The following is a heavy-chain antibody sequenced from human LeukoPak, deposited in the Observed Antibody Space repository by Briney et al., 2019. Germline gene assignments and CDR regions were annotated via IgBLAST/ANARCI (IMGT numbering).Heavy chain of an antibody. V-gene: IGHV3-74*01. CDR1: GFTFSSYW. CDR2: INSDGSST. D-gene: IGHD4-11*01. J-gene: IGHJ4*02. CDR3: AQMYSSYHFDY. Sequence: GGSLRLSCAASGFTFSSYWMHWVRQAPGKGLVWVSRINSDGSSTSYADSVKGRFTISRDNAKNTLYLQMNSLRAEDTAVYYCAQMYSSYHFDYWGQGTLVTVSS.